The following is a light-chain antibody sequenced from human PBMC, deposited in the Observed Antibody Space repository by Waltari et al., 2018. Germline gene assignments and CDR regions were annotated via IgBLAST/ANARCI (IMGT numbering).Light chain of an antibody. CDR2: DAS. J-gene: IGKJ1*01. CDR1: QSVGKY. CDR3: QKYVNLPAT. V-gene: IGKV3-20*01. Sequence: EIVLTQSPGTLSLSPGERATLSCRASQSVGKYLAWYQQRPGQAPRLLIYDASSRATGIPDRFTGSGFGTAFSLTISRLEPEDVAVYYCQKYVNLPATFGQGTKVEIK.